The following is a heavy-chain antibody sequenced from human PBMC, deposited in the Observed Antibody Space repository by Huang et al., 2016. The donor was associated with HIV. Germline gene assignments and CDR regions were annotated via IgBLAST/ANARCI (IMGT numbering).Heavy chain of an antibody. CDR2: IHPGASES. J-gene: IGHJ4*02. V-gene: IGHV5-51*01. Sequence: EVQLVQSGAEVKKPGEPLKISCKGSGYSFTNYWIGWVPQRPGKCLQWMGIIHPGASESRYSPSFQGQVTISADKSINTAYLQWSSLKASDTAMYYCARRDCSSASCYRGSYHFDYWGQGTLVTVSS. CDR3: ARRDCSSASCYRGSYHFDY. CDR1: GYSFTNYW. D-gene: IGHD2-2*01.